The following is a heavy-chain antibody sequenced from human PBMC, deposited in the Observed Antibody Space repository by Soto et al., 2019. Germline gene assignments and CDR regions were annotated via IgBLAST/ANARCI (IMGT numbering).Heavy chain of an antibody. Sequence: EVQLVESGGGLVQPGGSLRLSCAASGFTFSSYSMNWVRQAPGKGLEWVSCISTSSSTIYYADSVKGRFTISRDNAKNSLYLQMNSLRAEDTAVYYCAREGGYSYGYHYWGQGTLVTDSS. CDR1: GFTFSSYS. CDR3: AREGGYSYGYHY. V-gene: IGHV3-48*01. J-gene: IGHJ4*02. CDR2: ISTSSSTI. D-gene: IGHD5-18*01.